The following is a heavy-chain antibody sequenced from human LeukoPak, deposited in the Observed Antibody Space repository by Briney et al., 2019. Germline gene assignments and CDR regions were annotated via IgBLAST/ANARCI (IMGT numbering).Heavy chain of an antibody. CDR3: ARQGIWFGELYPDF. CDR1: GYTFTSYG. J-gene: IGHJ4*02. CDR2: ISAYNGNT. V-gene: IGHV1-18*01. Sequence: ASVKVSCKASGYTFTSYGISWVRQAPGQGLEWMGWISAYNGNTNYAQKLQGRVTMTTDTSTSTAYLQWSSLKASDTAMYYCARQGIWFGELYPDFWGQGTLVTVSS. D-gene: IGHD3-10*01.